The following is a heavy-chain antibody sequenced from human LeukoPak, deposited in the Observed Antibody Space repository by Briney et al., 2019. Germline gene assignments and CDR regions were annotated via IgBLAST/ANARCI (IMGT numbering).Heavy chain of an antibody. J-gene: IGHJ4*02. CDR3: ARSFSGWANFDN. V-gene: IGHV3-23*01. CDR2: ISGSGGST. CDR1: GFTFSSYW. Sequence: PGGSLRLSCAASGFTFSSYWMHWVRQAPGKGLEWVSGISGSGGSTYYADSVKGRLTISRDNSKNTLYLQMNSLRAEDTAVYYCARSFSGWANFDNWGRGTLVTVSS. D-gene: IGHD6-19*01.